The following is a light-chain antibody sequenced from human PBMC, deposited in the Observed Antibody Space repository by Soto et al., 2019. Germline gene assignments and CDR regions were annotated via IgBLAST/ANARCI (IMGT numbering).Light chain of an antibody. CDR2: DVT. CDR1: SSDVGGYNY. V-gene: IGLV2-14*01. Sequence: QSALTQPASVSGSPGQSITISCTGTSSDVGGYNYVSWYQQHPGKAPKLMIYDVTNRPSGVSNRFSGSKSGNTASLTISGLQEEDEADYYCSSYTGSSTYVVFGGGTKLTVL. J-gene: IGLJ2*01. CDR3: SSYTGSSTYVV.